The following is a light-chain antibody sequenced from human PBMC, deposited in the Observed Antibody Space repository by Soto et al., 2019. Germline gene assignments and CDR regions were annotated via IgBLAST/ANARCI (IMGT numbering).Light chain of an antibody. Sequence: QAVVTQPPSASGTPGQRVTISCSGSSSNIGRNSVNWYQQLPGTAPKLLIYGNNHRPSGVPDRFSASKSGTSASLAISGLRSEDEADYYCAAWDDSLNGYWVFGGGTKLTVL. CDR1: SSNIGRNS. J-gene: IGLJ3*02. CDR3: AAWDDSLNGYWV. V-gene: IGLV1-44*01. CDR2: GNN.